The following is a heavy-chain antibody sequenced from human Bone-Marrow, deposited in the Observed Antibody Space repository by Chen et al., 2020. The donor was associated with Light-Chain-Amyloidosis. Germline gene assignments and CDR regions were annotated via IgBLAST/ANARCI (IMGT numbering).Heavy chain of an antibody. J-gene: IGHJ4*02. D-gene: IGHD5-12*01. CDR1: GYTFPNYW. Sequence: EVQLEQSGPEVKKPGESLKISCKSSGYTFPNYWIGWVRQMPAKGLEWMGVIYPDDSDARYSPSFEVQVTISADKSITTAYLQWRSLKSSDTAMYYCARRRDGYNFDYWGQGTLVTVSS. CDR2: IYPDDSDA. V-gene: IGHV5-51*01. CDR3: ARRRDGYNFDY.